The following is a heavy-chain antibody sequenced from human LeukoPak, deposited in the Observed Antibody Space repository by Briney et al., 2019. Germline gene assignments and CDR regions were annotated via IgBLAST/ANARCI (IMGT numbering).Heavy chain of an antibody. CDR3: ARDTRPHYDFWSGYYAFDY. CDR2: ISAYNGNT. D-gene: IGHD3-3*01. J-gene: IGHJ4*02. CDR1: GYTFTSYG. V-gene: IGHV1-18*01. Sequence: ASVKVSCKASGYTFTSYGISWVRQAPGQGLEWMGWISAYNGNTNYAQKLQGRVTMTTDTSTSTAYMELRSLRSDDTAVYYCARDTRPHYDFWSGYYAFDYWGQGTRVTVSS.